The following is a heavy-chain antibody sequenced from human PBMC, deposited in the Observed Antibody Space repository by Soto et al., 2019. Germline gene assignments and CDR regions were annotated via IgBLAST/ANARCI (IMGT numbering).Heavy chain of an antibody. D-gene: IGHD1-1*01. Sequence: ASVKVSCKASGYTFTGYYMHWVRQAPGQGLEWMGIINPSGGSTSYAQKFQGRVTMTRDTSTSTVYMELSSLRSEDTAVYYCAATVQLERDYYYGMDVWGQGTTVTVSS. V-gene: IGHV1-46*01. J-gene: IGHJ6*02. CDR3: AATVQLERDYYYGMDV. CDR2: INPSGGST. CDR1: GYTFTGYY.